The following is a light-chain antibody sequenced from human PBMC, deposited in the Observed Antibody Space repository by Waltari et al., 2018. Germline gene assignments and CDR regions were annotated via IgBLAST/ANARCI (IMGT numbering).Light chain of an antibody. CDR1: KGINTY. V-gene: IGKV1-8*01. CDR2: AAS. Sequence: AIRMTQSPSSFSASTGDRVTMTCRASKGINTYVAWYQQKPGKAPNLLIYAASTLQSGVPSSFSGSGSGTDFTLTISCLQSEDFATYYCQQYYNYPYTFGQGTKVEIK. J-gene: IGKJ2*01. CDR3: QQYYNYPYT.